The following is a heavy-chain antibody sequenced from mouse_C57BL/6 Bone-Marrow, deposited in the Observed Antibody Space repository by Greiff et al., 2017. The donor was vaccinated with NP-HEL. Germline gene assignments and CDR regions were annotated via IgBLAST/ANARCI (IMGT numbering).Heavy chain of an antibody. Sequence: HVQLLQSGAELVRPGASVKMSCKASGYTFTSYDMHWVHQTPRQGLEWIVSICPGNGDTSYNQTFKGKATLTVDNASSTAYMQLSSLTSEDAAVYFCERPVYWGQGTTLTVSS. J-gene: IGHJ2*01. CDR2: ICPGNGDT. V-gene: IGHV1-12*01. CDR1: GYTFTSYD. CDR3: ERPVY.